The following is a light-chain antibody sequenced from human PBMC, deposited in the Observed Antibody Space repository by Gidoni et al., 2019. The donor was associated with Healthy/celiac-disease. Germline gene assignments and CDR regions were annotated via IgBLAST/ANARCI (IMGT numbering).Light chain of an antibody. CDR1: QSVSSN. V-gene: IGKV3-15*01. CDR3: QQYNNWPLT. CDR2: GAS. J-gene: IGKJ4*01. Sequence: EIVMKQSPATLSVSPGARATLSCRASQSVSSNLAWYQQKPGQAPRLLIYGASTRATGIPARFSGSGSGTEFTLTISSLQSEDFAVYYCQQYNNWPLTFGGGTKVEIK.